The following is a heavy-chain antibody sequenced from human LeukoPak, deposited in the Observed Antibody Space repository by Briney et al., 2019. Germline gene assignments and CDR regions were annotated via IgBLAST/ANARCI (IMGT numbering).Heavy chain of an antibody. CDR1: GGTFSSYA. V-gene: IGHV1-69*05. CDR3: ARETQPPEYCSSTSCYTSNGGLDY. J-gene: IGHJ4*02. CDR2: IIPIFGTA. Sequence: ASVKVSCKASGGTFSSYAISWVRQAPGQGLEWMGGIIPIFGTANYAQKFQGRVTITTDESTSTAYMELSSLRSEDTAVYYCARETQPPEYCSSTSCYTSNGGLDYWGQGTLVTVSS. D-gene: IGHD2-2*02.